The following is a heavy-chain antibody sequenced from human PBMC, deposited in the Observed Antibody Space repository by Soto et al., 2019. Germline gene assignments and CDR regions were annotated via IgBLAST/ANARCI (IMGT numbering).Heavy chain of an antibody. Sequence: GGSLRLSCTASGFTFGDYAMSWFRQAPGKGLEWVGFIRSKAYGGTTEYAASVKGRFTISRDDSKSIAYLQMNSLKTEDTAVYYCTRGMGAAGRVFDYWGQGTLVTVSS. CDR1: GFTFGDYA. V-gene: IGHV3-49*03. J-gene: IGHJ4*02. CDR2: IRSKAYGGTT. CDR3: TRGMGAAGRVFDY. D-gene: IGHD6-13*01.